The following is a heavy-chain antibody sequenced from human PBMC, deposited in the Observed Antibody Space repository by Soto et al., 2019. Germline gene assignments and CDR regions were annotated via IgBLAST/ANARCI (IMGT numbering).Heavy chain of an antibody. CDR1: GGSISSYY. Sequence: SETLSLTCTVSGGSISSYYWSWIRQPPGKGLEWIGYIYYSGSTNYNPSLKSRVTISVDTSKNQFSLKLSSVTAADTAVYYRARDHGYDSSGYYRYNWFDPWGQGTLVTVSS. CDR3: ARDHGYDSSGYYRYNWFDP. J-gene: IGHJ5*02. D-gene: IGHD3-22*01. CDR2: IYYSGST. V-gene: IGHV4-59*01.